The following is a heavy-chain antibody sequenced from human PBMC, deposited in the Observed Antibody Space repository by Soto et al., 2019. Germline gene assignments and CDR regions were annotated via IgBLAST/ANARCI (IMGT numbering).Heavy chain of an antibody. D-gene: IGHD6-25*01. CDR2: INHSGST. V-gene: IGHV4-34*01. CDR3: ARGTRLLHYYYYGMDV. Sequence: SETLSLTCAVYGGSFSGYYWSWIRQPPGKGLEWIGEINHSGSTNYNPSLKSRVTISVDTSKNQFSLKLSSVTAADTAVYSCARGTRLLHYYYYGMDVWGQGTTVTVSS. J-gene: IGHJ6*02. CDR1: GGSFSGYY.